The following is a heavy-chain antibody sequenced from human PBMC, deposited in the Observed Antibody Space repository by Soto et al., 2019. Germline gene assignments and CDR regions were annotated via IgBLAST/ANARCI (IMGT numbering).Heavy chain of an antibody. CDR3: TTDDPINKY. CDR2: IKSYTNGGTT. Sequence: GGSLRLSCAASGFTFSNAWMSWVRQAPGKGLEWVGHIKSYTNGGTTDYAAPVKGRFAISRDDSKNTLYLQMNSLKTEDAGVYYCTTDDPINKYWGQGTLVTSPQ. J-gene: IGHJ4*02. CDR1: GFTFSNAW. V-gene: IGHV3-15*01.